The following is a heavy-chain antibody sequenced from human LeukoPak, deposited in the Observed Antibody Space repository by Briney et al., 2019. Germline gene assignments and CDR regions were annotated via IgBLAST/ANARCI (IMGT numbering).Heavy chain of an antibody. D-gene: IGHD6-13*01. CDR1: GFTFSNAW. J-gene: IGHJ4*02. CDR3: TGVSRSSWYAY. CDR2: IKSKTDGGTP. V-gene: IGHV3-15*01. Sequence: PGGSLRLSCAASGFTFSNAWLSWVRQAPGKGLEWVGRIKSKTDGGTPDYAAPVKGRFTISRDDSKNTLYLQMNSLKTEDTAVYYCTGVSRSSWYAYWGQGTLVTVSS.